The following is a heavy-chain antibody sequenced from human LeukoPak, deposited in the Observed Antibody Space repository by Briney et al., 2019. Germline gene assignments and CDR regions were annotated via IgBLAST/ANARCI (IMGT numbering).Heavy chain of an antibody. D-gene: IGHD3-10*01. CDR3: ATGERMVRGDGVDY. V-gene: IGHV3-66*01. CDR2: IYSGGST. Sequence: GGXXXLSCXXSXXTVRNNYMXWVRQAPGKGLEWVSVIYSGGSTYYADSVKGRFTISRDNSKNTLYLQMNSLRAEDTAVYFCATGERMVRGDGVDYWGQGTLVTVSS. J-gene: IGHJ4*02. CDR1: XXTVRNNY.